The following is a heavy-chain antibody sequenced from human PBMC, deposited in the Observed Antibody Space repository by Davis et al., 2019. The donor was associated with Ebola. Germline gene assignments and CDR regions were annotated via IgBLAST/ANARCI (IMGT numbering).Heavy chain of an antibody. Sequence: ETLSLTCTVSGGSISSYYWSWIRQPPGKGLEWMGIIYPGDSDTRYSPSFQGQVTISADKSISTAYLQWSSLKASDTAMYYCARPYTSGQGNAFALWGQGTMVIVSS. CDR3: ARPYTSGQGNAFAL. V-gene: IGHV5-51*01. D-gene: IGHD6-19*01. CDR1: GGSISSYY. CDR2: IYPGDSDT. J-gene: IGHJ3*01.